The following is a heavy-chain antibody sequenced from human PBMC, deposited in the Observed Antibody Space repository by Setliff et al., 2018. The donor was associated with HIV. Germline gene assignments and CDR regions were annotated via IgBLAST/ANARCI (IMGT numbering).Heavy chain of an antibody. D-gene: IGHD2-2*01. J-gene: IGHJ5*02. CDR1: GYVFTDYA. CDR3: SRGLGSTRFDP. CDR2: ISGNNANT. Sequence: GASVKVSCKASGYVFTDYAIFWVRQAPGRGLEWIGWISGNNANTNYAQKLQGRVTMTTDTSTSTAYMELRSLRSDDTAVYDCSRGLGSTRFDPWGQGTLVTVSS. V-gene: IGHV1-18*01.